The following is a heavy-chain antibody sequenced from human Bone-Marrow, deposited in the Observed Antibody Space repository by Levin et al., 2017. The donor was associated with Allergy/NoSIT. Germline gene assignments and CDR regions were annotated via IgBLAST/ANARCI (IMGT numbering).Heavy chain of an antibody. V-gene: IGHV4-61*01. Sequence: SETLSLTCTVSGGPVRSGNFYWSWIRQPPGKGLEWVGNIYHTGTTNYNSSLKSRLTISVDTSKNQFSLRLNSVTAADTAVYYCARHPGGIWGTFRSPDWGQGTLVIVSS. CDR1: GGPVRSGNFY. CDR3: ARHPGGIWGTFRSPD. D-gene: IGHD3-16*02. J-gene: IGHJ4*02. CDR2: IYHTGTT.